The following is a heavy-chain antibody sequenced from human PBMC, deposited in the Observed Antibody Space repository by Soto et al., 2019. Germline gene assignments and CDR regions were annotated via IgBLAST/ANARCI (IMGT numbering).Heavy chain of an antibody. CDR1: GFAFSNFH. V-gene: IGHV3-23*04. CDR3: AMSFSDAWEAAMDV. Sequence: EMPVVESGGGLVQPGGSLRLSCAASGFAFSNFHMNWVRQAPGKGLQWVANIGGAGNDIHYANSVEGRFIVSRVNSKNTLHLQMAGLTAEDTAIYYCAMSFSDAWEAAMDVWDQGNTVTVSS. D-gene: IGHD6-13*01. CDR2: IGGAGNDI. J-gene: IGHJ6*02.